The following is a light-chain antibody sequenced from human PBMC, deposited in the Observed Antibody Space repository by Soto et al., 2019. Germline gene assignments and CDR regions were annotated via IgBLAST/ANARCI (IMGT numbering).Light chain of an antibody. Sequence: IVLTQSPASLSLSPGERATLSCRASQSVGISLAWYRHKPGQAPRLLIYNVSKRAAGVPARFSGSGSGTDFTLTISSLAPEDFAVYYCQQRANWTLTFGGGAKVEIK. J-gene: IGKJ4*01. CDR3: QQRANWTLT. V-gene: IGKV3-11*01. CDR2: NVS. CDR1: QSVGIS.